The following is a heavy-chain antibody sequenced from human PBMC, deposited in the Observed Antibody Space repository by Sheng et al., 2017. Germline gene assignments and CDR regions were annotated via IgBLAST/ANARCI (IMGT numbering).Heavy chain of an antibody. CDR3: AKDQTRERITIFEDAMDV. D-gene: IGHD3-3*01. CDR2: ISGSGGMT. J-gene: IGHJ6*02. CDR1: GFTFDIYA. Sequence: EVQLLESGGGLVQPGGSLRLSCVASGFTFDIYAMNWVRRAPGKGLEWVSVISGSGGMTHYADSVKGRFTISRDNSKDTLYLQMDSLRAEDSAVYYCAKDQTRERITIFEDAMDVWGPRD. V-gene: IGHV3-23*01.